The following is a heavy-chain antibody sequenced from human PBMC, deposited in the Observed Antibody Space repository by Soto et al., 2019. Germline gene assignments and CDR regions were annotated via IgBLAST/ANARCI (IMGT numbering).Heavy chain of an antibody. CDR1: GFTFSNAW. Sequence: EVQLVESGGGLVKAGESLRVSCAASGFTFSNAWMSWVRQAPGKGLEWVGRIKSKTNGGTTDYAAPVKGRFSVSRDDSRDMLDLQMNSLKTEDTAVYYCTTDDSINRSWGQGTLVTVSS. V-gene: IGHV3-15*01. J-gene: IGHJ5*02. CDR2: IKSKTNGGTT. D-gene: IGHD2-15*01. CDR3: TTDDSINRS.